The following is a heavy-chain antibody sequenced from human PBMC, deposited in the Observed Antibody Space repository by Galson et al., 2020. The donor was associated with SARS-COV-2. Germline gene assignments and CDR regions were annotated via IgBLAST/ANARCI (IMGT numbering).Heavy chain of an antibody. V-gene: IGHV3-21*01. J-gene: IGHJ4*02. Sequence: TGGSLRLSCAASGFTFSSYSMNWVRQAPGKGLEWVSSISSSSSYIYYADSAKGRFTISRDNAKNSLYLQRNSLRAEDTAVYYCAGAREPTITSFNIDYWGQGTLVTVSS. CDR1: GFTFSSYS. D-gene: IGHD1-26*01. CDR2: ISSSSSYI. CDR3: AGAREPTITSFNIDY.